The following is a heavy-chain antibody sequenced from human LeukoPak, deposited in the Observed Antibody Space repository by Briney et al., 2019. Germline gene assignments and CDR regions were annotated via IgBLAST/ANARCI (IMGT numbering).Heavy chain of an antibody. CDR2: INHSGST. CDR1: GGSFNGYY. CDR3: ARHNDYGDPRGY. J-gene: IGHJ4*02. V-gene: IGHV4-34*01. D-gene: IGHD4-17*01. Sequence: SETLSLTCAVYGGSFNGYYWSWIRQPPGKGLEWIGEINHSGSTNYNPSLKSRVTISVDTSKNQFSLKLSSVTAADTAVYYCARHNDYGDPRGYWGQGTLVTVSS.